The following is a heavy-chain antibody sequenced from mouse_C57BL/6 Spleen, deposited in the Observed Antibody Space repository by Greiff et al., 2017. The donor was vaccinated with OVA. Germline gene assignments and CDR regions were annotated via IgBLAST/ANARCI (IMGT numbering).Heavy chain of an antibody. CDR2: ISYDGSN. Sequence: ESGPGLVKPSQSLSLTSSVTGYSITSGYYWNWIRQFPGNKLEWMGYISYDGSNNYNPSLKNRISITRDTSKNQFFLKLNSVTTEDTATYYCARGDYYGSSYWYFDVWGTGTTVTVSS. D-gene: IGHD1-1*01. J-gene: IGHJ1*03. V-gene: IGHV3-6*01. CDR1: GYSITSGYY. CDR3: ARGDYYGSSYWYFDV.